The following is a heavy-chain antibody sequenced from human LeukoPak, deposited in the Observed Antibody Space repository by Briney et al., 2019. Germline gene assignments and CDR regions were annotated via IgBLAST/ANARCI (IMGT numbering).Heavy chain of an antibody. D-gene: IGHD2-2*01. CDR2: IYYSGST. CDR1: GGSISSSSYY. CDR3: ARLNIVVVPAASIYMDV. J-gene: IGHJ6*03. Sequence: KPSETLSLTCTVSGGSISSSSYYWGWIRQPPGKGLEWIGSIYYSGSTYYNPSLKSRVTISVDTSKNQFSLKLSSVTAADTAVYYCARLNIVVVPAASIYMDVWDKGTTVTVSS. V-gene: IGHV4-39*01.